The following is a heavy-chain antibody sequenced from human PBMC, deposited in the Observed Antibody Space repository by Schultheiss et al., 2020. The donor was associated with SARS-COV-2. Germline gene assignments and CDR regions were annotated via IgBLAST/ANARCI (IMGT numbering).Heavy chain of an antibody. D-gene: IGHD2-2*01. Sequence: SETLSLTCAVSGGSISSGGYSWSWIRQPPGKGLEWIGYIYYSGSTYYNPSLKSRVTISVDTSKNQFSLKLSSVTAADTAVYYCARWYCSSTSCYRGGVYNWFDPWGQGTLVTVSS. J-gene: IGHJ5*02. CDR1: GGSISSGGYS. V-gene: IGHV4-31*11. CDR2: IYYSGST. CDR3: ARWYCSSTSCYRGGVYNWFDP.